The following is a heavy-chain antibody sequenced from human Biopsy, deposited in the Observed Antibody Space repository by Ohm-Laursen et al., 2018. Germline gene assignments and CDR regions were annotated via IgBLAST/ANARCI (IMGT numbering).Heavy chain of an antibody. CDR1: GFTFNNYG. Sequence: SLRLSCAASGFTFNNYGMQWVRQAPGKGLEWVAFIFYDGSNTYYADSVKGRFTISRDNSRDTLYLQMSSLRAEDTAVYYCAKDRNNYTPIGGFSMDVWGQGTTVTVSS. CDR3: AKDRNNYTPIGGFSMDV. CDR2: IFYDGSNT. V-gene: IGHV3-30*18. J-gene: IGHJ6*02. D-gene: IGHD3-16*01.